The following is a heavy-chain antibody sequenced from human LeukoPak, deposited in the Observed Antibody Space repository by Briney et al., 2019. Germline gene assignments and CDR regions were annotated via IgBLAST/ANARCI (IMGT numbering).Heavy chain of an antibody. V-gene: IGHV3-21*01. D-gene: IGHD6-19*01. CDR2: ISSSSSYI. CDR1: GFTFSSYS. J-gene: IGHJ4*02. Sequence: PGGSLRLSCAASGFTFSSYSMNWVRQAPGKGLEWVSSISSSSSYIYYADSVKGRFTISRDNAKNSLYLQMNSLRAEDTAVYYCARASFSGPLDYYFDYWGQGTLVTVSS. CDR3: ARASFSGPLDYYFDY.